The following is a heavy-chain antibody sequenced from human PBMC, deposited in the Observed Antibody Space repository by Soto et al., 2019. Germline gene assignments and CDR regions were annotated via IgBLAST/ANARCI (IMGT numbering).Heavy chain of an antibody. V-gene: IGHV4-39*01. CDR1: GASISSDDYY. CDR2: VYYRGTT. D-gene: IGHD6-19*01. CDR3: VRHQRYSSGGYIDY. J-gene: IGHJ4*02. Sequence: SETLSLTCTVSGASISSDDYYWGWIRHPPGKGLEWIGNVYYRGTTYYNPSLKGRVTISVDTSKNQFSLKLSSVTAADTAVFFCVRHQRYSSGGYIDYWGQGTLITFSS.